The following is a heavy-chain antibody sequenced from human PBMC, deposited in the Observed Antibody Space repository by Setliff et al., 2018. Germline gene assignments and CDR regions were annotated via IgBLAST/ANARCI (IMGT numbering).Heavy chain of an antibody. CDR1: GYTFTSYY. J-gene: IGHJ3*02. D-gene: IGHD3-22*01. CDR3: ARSKYYYDSSGYYREDAFDI. V-gene: IGHV1-46*01. CDR2: INPSGGST. Sequence: AASVKVSCKASGYTFTSYYMHWVRQAPGQGLEWMGIINPSGGSTSYAQKFQGRVTMTRDTSTSTVYMELSSLRSEDTAVYYCARSKYYYDSSGYYREDAFDIWGQGTMVTVSS.